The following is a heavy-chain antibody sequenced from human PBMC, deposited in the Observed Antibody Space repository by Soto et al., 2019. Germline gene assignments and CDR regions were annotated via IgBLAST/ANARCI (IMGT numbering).Heavy chain of an antibody. CDR1: GGSISIYY. J-gene: IGHJ4*02. V-gene: IGHV4-59*08. Sequence: PSGTLSLTCTVSGGSISIYYGSWTRQPPGKGLEWIGYIYYSGSTNYNPSLKSRVTISVDTSKNQFSLKLSSVTAADTAVYYCARLISHYGDFDYWGQGTLVTVSS. CDR2: IYYSGST. D-gene: IGHD4-17*01. CDR3: ARLISHYGDFDY.